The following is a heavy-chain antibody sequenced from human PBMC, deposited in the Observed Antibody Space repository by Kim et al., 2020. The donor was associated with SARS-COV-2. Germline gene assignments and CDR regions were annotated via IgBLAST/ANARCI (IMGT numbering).Heavy chain of an antibody. V-gene: IGHV3-13*01. CDR3: ARGPRYYPYYFDY. D-gene: IGHD3-10*01. J-gene: IGHJ4*02. Sequence: PGSVKGRLHNTREKAKNSLYLQMNSLRAGDTAVYYCARGPRYYPYYFDYWGQGTLVTVSS.